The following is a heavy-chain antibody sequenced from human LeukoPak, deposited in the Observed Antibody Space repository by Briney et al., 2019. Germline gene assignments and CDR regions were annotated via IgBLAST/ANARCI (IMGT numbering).Heavy chain of an antibody. D-gene: IGHD5-24*01. CDR3: AKDIWGGSPDGYNRFDY. Sequence: GGSLRLSCAASGFTFDDYAMHWVRHAPGKGLQWVSGISWNSGAIGYADSVKGRFTISRDNAKNSLYLQMNNLRAEDTALYYCAKDIWGGSPDGYNRFDYWGQGTLVTVSS. J-gene: IGHJ4*02. V-gene: IGHV3-9*01. CDR2: ISWNSGAI. CDR1: GFTFDDYA.